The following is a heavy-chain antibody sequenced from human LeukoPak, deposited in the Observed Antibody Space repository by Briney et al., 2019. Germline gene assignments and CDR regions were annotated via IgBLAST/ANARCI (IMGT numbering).Heavy chain of an antibody. V-gene: IGHV4-59*01. CDR3: ARGGVRADH. J-gene: IGHJ4*02. CDR1: GGSISGYY. CDR2: IYYSGNT. Sequence: SETPSLTCTVSGGSISGYYWSWIRQPPGKGLEWIGYIYYSGNTNYNPSLKRRVTISVDTSKNQFSLKVSSVTAADTAVYYCARGGVRADHWGQGTLVTVSS. D-gene: IGHD4-17*01.